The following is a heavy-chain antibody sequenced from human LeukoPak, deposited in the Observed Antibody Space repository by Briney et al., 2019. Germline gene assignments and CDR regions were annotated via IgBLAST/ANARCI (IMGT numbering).Heavy chain of an antibody. Sequence: SETLSLTCTVSGVSITSHYWSWIRQPPGKGLEWIGYMSHSGSTNYNPSLKSRLTMSVDMSRNQFSLKLNSVTAADTAVYYCAXXXXXXSTNCYPSMDVWGQGTTVTVSS. J-gene: IGHJ6*02. CDR1: GVSITSHY. CDR3: AXXXXXXSTNCYPSMDV. V-gene: IGHV4-59*11. CDR2: MSHSGST. D-gene: IGHD2-2*01.